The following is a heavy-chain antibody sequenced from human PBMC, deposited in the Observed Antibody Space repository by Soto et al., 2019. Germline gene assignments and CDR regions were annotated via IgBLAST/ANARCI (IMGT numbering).Heavy chain of an antibody. J-gene: IGHJ5*02. Sequence: PSETLSLTCTVSGGSISSGGYYWSWIRQHPGKGLEWIGYIYYSGSTYYNPSLKSRGTISVDTSKNQFSLKLSSVTAADTAVYYCARESKAYNWFDPWGQGTLVTVSS. CDR3: ARESKAYNWFDP. CDR2: IYYSGST. CDR1: GGSISSGGYY. V-gene: IGHV4-31*03.